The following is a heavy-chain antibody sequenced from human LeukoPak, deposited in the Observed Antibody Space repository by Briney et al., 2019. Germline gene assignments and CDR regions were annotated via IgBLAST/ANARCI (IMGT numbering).Heavy chain of an antibody. Sequence: GGSLRLSCAASGFTFSSYWMHWVRQAPGKGLVWVSRINSDGSGTSYADSVKGRFTISRDNAKNTLYLQMNSLRAEDTAVYYCAREQSIAVAGSGYFQHWGQGTLVTVSS. V-gene: IGHV3-74*01. CDR3: AREQSIAVAGSGYFQH. CDR2: INSDGSGT. J-gene: IGHJ1*01. D-gene: IGHD6-19*01. CDR1: GFTFSSYW.